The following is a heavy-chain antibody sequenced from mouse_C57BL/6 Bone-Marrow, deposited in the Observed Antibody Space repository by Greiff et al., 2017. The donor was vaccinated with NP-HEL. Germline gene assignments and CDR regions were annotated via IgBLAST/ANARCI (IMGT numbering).Heavy chain of an antibody. V-gene: IGHV6-6*01. CDR3: TRARNYWYFDV. Sequence: EVKVEESGGGLVQPGGSMKLSCAASGFTFSDAWMDWVRQSPEKGLEWVAEISNKANNHASYYAESVKGRFTITRDDSKSSVYLQMNSLRAEDTGIYYCTRARNYWYFDVWGTGTTVTVSA. J-gene: IGHJ1*03. CDR2: ISNKANNHAS. CDR1: GFTFSDAW.